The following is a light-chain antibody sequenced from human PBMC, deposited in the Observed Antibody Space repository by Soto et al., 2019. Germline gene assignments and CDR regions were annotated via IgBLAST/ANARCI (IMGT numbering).Light chain of an antibody. V-gene: IGKV3-20*01. J-gene: IGKJ2*01. CDR1: QSVSSRY. CDR3: QQYGSSPPFT. Sequence: EIVLTQSPGTLSLSPGERATLSCRASQSVSSRYLAWYQQKPGQAPRLLIYGASNRATGIPDRFSGSGSGTDFPLTISRLEPEDFAVYFCQQYGSSPPFTFGQGTKVEIK. CDR2: GAS.